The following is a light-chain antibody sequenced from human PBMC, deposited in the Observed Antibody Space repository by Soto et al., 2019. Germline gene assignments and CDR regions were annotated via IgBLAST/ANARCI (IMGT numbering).Light chain of an antibody. J-gene: IGKJ3*01. Sequence: DIQMTQSTSSLSASVGDRVTITCRASQSISYYLNWYKQKPGKAPKLLIYAASSLQSGVPSRFSGSGSGTDFALTSSSLQPEDFATYSCHQSYTTLFTFGPGTNVDI. CDR1: QSISYY. CDR2: AAS. V-gene: IGKV1-39*01. CDR3: HQSYTTLFT.